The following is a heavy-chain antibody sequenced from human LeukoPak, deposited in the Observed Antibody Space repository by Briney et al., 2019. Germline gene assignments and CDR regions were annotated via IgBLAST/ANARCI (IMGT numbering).Heavy chain of an antibody. CDR2: ISAYNGNT. CDR3: ARVFDFWSGPADDAFDI. D-gene: IGHD3-3*01. V-gene: IGHV1-18*01. Sequence: ASVKVSCKASGYTFTSYAFSWVRQAPGQGLEWMGWISAYNGNTNYVQKFQGRVTMTIETSTSTVYMELSRLRSDDTAVYYCARVFDFWSGPADDAFDIWGQGTMVTVSS. CDR1: GYTFTSYA. J-gene: IGHJ3*02.